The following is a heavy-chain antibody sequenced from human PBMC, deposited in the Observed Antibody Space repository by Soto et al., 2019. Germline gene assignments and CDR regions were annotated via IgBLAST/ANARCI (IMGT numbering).Heavy chain of an antibody. D-gene: IGHD1-1*01. J-gene: IGHJ4*02. CDR1: GFTFRNNA. Sequence: EVQVLESGGGLVQPGGSLRSSCEASGFTFRNNAITWVRKAPGKGLEWVSGISGSGADTYYAQSVRGRFTISRDNSKNTVYLEMNSLRDEDTAVYYCARNWQRDYSGQGTLVTVSS. CDR3: ARNWQRDY. CDR2: ISGSGADT. V-gene: IGHV3-23*01.